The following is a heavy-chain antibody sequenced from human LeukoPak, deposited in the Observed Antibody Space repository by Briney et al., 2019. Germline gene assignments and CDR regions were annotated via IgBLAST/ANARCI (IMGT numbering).Heavy chain of an antibody. CDR3: ARLPEGGYATSLGWLDP. V-gene: IGHV4-59*08. Sequence: SETLSLTCTVPGASISRSYWIWIRQTPGEGLEWIGYISYSGVSTYNPSLRSRVTISADTSKNQLSLNLSSVTAADTAVYFCARLPEGGYATSLGWLDPWGQGTRVTVSS. CDR1: GASISRSY. CDR2: ISYSGVS. D-gene: IGHD5-24*01. J-gene: IGHJ5*02.